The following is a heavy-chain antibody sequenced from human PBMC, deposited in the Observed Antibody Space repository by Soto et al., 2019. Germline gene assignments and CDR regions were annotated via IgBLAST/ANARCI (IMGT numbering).Heavy chain of an antibody. D-gene: IGHD2-15*01. J-gene: IGHJ6*03. CDR1: GGSISSYY. CDR3: ARDGARMNRAATHYYYYYMDV. CDR2: FYYSGST. V-gene: IGHV4-59*01. Sequence: SETLSLTCTVSGGSISSYYWSWIRQPPGKGLEWIGYFYYSGSTKYNPSLKSRVTISVDTSKNQFSLKRSSVTAADTDVYYCARDGARMNRAATHYYYYYMDVWGKGTTVTVSS.